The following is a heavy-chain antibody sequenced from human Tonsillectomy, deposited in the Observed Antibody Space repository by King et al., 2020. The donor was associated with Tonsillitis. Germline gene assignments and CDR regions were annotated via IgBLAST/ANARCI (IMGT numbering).Heavy chain of an antibody. D-gene: IGHD6-19*01. J-gene: IGHJ4*02. CDR2: IWDDGSNK. V-gene: IGHV3-33*08. CDR1: GFTFSSYG. CDR3: ARDYDSSGWYGALV. Sequence: VQLVESGGGVVQPGRSLRLSCAASGFTFSSYGMHWVRQAPGKGLEWVAVIWDDGSNKYYADSVKGRFTISRDNSKNTLYLQMNSLRADDTAVYYCARDYDSSGWYGALVWGQGTLVTVSS.